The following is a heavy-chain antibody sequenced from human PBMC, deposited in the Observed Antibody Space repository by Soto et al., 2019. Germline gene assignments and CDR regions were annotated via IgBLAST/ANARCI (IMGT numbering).Heavy chain of an antibody. CDR1: GGTFSSYT. CDR3: ANPGRPVPGGRGVNDY. J-gene: IGHJ4*02. D-gene: IGHD3-10*01. CDR2: IIPIFGTA. V-gene: IGHV1-69*01. Sequence: QVQLVQSGAEVKKPGSSVKVSCKASGGTFSSYTISWVRQAPGQGLEWMGGIIPIFGTANYAQKFQGRVTITADESTSTADMELSSLGAEDTAVYYCANPGRPVPGGRGVNDYWGQGTLVAVSS.